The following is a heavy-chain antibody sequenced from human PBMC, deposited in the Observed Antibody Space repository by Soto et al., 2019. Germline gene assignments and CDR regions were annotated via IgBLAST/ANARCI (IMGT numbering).Heavy chain of an antibody. D-gene: IGHD6-19*01. CDR3: AREKIRSGWPFYFDY. CDR1: GGSISSGGYY. J-gene: IGHJ4*02. V-gene: IGHV4-31*03. Sequence: QVQLQESGPGLVKPSQTLSLTCTVSGGSISSGGYYWSWIRQHPGKGLEWIGYIYYSGSTYYNPSLKSRVTISVDTSKNQFSLKLSSVTAADTAVYYCAREKIRSGWPFYFDYWGQGTLVTVSS. CDR2: IYYSGST.